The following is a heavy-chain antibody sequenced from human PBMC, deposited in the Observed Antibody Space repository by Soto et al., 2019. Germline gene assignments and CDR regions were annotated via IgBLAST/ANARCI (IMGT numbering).Heavy chain of an antibody. CDR2: INHSGST. V-gene: IGHV4-34*02. Sequence: QVQLQQWGAGLLKPSETLSLTCAVYGGSFSGYYWSWIRQPPGKGLEWSGEINHSGSTNYNPSLTSRVTISVDTSKNQSSLKLSSVTAADTAVYYCARGLLGGAAIWGQGTLVTVSS. J-gene: IGHJ4*02. D-gene: IGHD2-2*01. CDR3: ARGLLGGAAI. CDR1: GGSFSGYY.